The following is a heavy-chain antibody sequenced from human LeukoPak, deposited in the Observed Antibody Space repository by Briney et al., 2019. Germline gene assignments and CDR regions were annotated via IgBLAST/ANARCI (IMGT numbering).Heavy chain of an antibody. D-gene: IGHD5-12*01. CDR3: ARGFKYSGYELDY. V-gene: IGHV3-74*01. CDR1: GFTFSSYW. Sequence: GGSLRLSCAASGFTFSSYWMHWVRQAPGKGLVWVSRINSDGSSTSYADSVKGRFTISRDNAKNTLYLQMNSLRAEDTAVYYCARGFKYSGYELDYWGQGTLVTVSS. CDR2: INSDGSST. J-gene: IGHJ4*02.